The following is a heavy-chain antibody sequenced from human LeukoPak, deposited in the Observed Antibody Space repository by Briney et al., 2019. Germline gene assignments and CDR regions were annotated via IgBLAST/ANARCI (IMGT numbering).Heavy chain of an antibody. CDR3: ARVPVAGTFYYYYYMDV. D-gene: IGHD6-19*01. Sequence: SETLSLTCTVSGGSISSGSYYWSWIRQPAGKGLEWIGRIYTSGSTNYNPSLKSRVTISVDTSKNQFSLKLSSVTAADTAVYYCARVPVAGTFYYYYYMDVWGKGTTVTVSS. J-gene: IGHJ6*03. CDR1: GGSISSGSYY. V-gene: IGHV4-61*02. CDR2: IYTSGST.